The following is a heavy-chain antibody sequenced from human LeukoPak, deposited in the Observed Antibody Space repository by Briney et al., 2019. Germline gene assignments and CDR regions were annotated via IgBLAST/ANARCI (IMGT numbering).Heavy chain of an antibody. V-gene: IGHV4-34*01. CDR2: INHSGST. Sequence: PSETLSLTCAVYGGSFSGYYWSWIRQPPGKGLEWIGEINHSGSTNYNPSLKSRVTISVDTSKNQFSLKLSSVTAADTAVYYCAIPPLAGEHWGQGTLVTVSS. CDR1: GGSFSGYY. J-gene: IGHJ4*02. D-gene: IGHD3-16*01. CDR3: AIPPLAGEH.